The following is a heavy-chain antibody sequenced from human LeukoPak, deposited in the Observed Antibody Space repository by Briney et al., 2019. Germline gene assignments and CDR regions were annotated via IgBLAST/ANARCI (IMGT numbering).Heavy chain of an antibody. Sequence: GASVKVSCKASGGTFSSYAISWVRQAPGQGLEWMGRIIPILGIANYAQKFQGRVTITADKFTSTAYMELSSLRSEDTAVYYCARGSNERGYGDFYYFDYWGQGTLVTVSS. CDR1: GGTFSSYA. CDR3: ARGSNERGYGDFYYFDY. CDR2: IIPILGIA. V-gene: IGHV1-69*04. D-gene: IGHD4-17*01. J-gene: IGHJ4*02.